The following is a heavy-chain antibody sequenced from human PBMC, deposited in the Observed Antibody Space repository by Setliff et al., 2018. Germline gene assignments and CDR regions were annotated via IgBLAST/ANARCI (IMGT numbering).Heavy chain of an antibody. Sequence: SETLSLTCTVSGGSINSGTYYWGWIRQPPGKGLEWIGRIYHGGTTYYNASLKSRVIISVDTSRNQFSLNLSSVTAADTAVYYCARTGTYRYFDYWGQGTPVTVPQ. CDR1: GGSINSGTYY. CDR3: ARTGTYRYFDY. J-gene: IGHJ4*02. CDR2: IYHGGTT. D-gene: IGHD1-26*01. V-gene: IGHV4-39*01.